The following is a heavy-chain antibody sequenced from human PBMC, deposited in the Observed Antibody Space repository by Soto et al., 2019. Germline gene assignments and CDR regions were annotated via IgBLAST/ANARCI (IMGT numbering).Heavy chain of an antibody. Sequence: QVQLAESGGGVVQPGRSLRLSCAASGFTFSSYGMHWVRQAPGKGLEWVAVISYDGSNKYYADSVKGRFTISRDNSKNTLYLQMNSLRAEDTAVYYCAKDGLYGDIDYWGQGTLVPVSS. V-gene: IGHV3-30*18. CDR3: AKDGLYGDIDY. CDR1: GFTFSSYG. J-gene: IGHJ4*02. D-gene: IGHD4-17*01. CDR2: ISYDGSNK.